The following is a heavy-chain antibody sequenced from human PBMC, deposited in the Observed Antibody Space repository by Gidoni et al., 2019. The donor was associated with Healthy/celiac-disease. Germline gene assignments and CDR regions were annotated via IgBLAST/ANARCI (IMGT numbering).Heavy chain of an antibody. CDR1: GGSIISGDYY. Sequence: QVQLQESGPGLVKPSQTLSLPCTVSGGSIISGDYYWRWTRHPPGKGLEWIGYIYYSGSPYNNPSLKSRVTISVDTSKNQFPLKLSSVTAADTAVYYCARGLGLRFDIGRGVIIPNWFDPWGQGTLVTVSS. J-gene: IGHJ5*02. V-gene: IGHV4-30-4*01. D-gene: IGHD3-10*01. CDR2: IYYSGSP. CDR3: ARGLGLRFDIGRGVIIPNWFDP.